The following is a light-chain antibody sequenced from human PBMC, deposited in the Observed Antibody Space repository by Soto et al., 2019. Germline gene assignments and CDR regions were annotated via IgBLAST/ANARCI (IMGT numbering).Light chain of an antibody. CDR2: GNT. V-gene: IGLV1-40*01. CDR1: SSNIGAGYH. Sequence: QSVLTQPPSVSGAPGQTVTISCTGSSSNIGAGYHVHWYMQLPGKAPKLLIFGNTNRPSGVPDRFSGSRSGSSASLAISGLQAEDEADYYCQTYDKNLGGWVFGGGTKVTVL. CDR3: QTYDKNLGGWV. J-gene: IGLJ3*02.